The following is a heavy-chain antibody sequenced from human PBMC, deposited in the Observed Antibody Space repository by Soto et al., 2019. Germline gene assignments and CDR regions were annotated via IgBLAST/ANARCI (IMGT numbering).Heavy chain of an antibody. Sequence: QLQLQESGPGLVKPSETLSLTCTVSGGSISSSSYYWGWIRQPPGKGLEWIGSIYYSGSTYYNPSLKSRVTISVDTSKNQFCLKLWSVTAADTAVYYCARRGTTVTYMDYWGQGTLVSVSS. CDR3: ARRGTTVTYMDY. CDR2: IYYSGST. CDR1: GGSISSSSYY. V-gene: IGHV4-39*01. J-gene: IGHJ4*02. D-gene: IGHD4-17*01.